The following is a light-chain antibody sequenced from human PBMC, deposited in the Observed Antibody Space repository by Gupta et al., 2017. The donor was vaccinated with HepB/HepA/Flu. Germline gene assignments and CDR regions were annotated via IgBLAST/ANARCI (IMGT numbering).Light chain of an antibody. J-gene: IGKJ4*01. Sequence: DIVMIQSPLSLSVTPGEPASISCRSSQSLLHDTGYNYLDWYLQKPGQSPQLMIYAGSNRAFGVTDSFSGSGEGKDFTLKSRRGEDEAGGVYYGTQDRPIFTFGRGTTLDIK. CDR3: TQDRPIFT. CDR1: QSLLHDTGYNY. CDR2: AGS. V-gene: IGKV2-28*01.